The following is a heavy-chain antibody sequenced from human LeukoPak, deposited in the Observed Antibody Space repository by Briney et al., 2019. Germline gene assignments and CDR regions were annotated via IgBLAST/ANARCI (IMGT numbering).Heavy chain of an antibody. V-gene: IGHV3-30*18. J-gene: IGHJ3*02. CDR3: AKDPGMAVYSYGYDAFDI. CDR1: GFTFSSYE. D-gene: IGHD5-18*01. Sequence: GGSLRLSCAASGFTFSSYEMNWVRQAPGKGLEWVAVISYNGHNKYSADSVKGRFTISRDNSKNTLYLQMNSLRAEDTAIYYCAKDPGMAVYSYGYDAFDIWGQGTMVTVSS. CDR2: ISYNGHNK.